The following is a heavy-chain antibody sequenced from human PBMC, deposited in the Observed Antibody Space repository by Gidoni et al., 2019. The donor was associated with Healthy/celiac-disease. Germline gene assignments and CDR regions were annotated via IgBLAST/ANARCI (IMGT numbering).Heavy chain of an antibody. CDR1: GFTFDDYD. CDR3: AKDIGYYDSSDYYYGMDV. Sequence: EVQLVESGGGVVQPGRSLRLSCAASGFTFDDYDMPWVRQAPGKGLEGVLGISWNSGSIGYADSVKGRFTISRDNAKNSLYLQMNSLRAEDTALYYCAKDIGYYDSSDYYYGMDVWGQGTTVTVSS. CDR2: ISWNSGSI. V-gene: IGHV3-9*01. D-gene: IGHD3-22*01. J-gene: IGHJ6*02.